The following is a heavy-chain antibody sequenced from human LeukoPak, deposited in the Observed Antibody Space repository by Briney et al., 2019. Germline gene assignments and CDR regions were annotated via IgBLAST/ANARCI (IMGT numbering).Heavy chain of an antibody. V-gene: IGHV4-4*07. CDR1: GGSISSYY. Sequence: SETLSLTCTVSGGSISSYYWSWIRQPAGKGLEWIGRIYTSGSTNYNPSLKSRVTMSVDTSKNQFSLKLSSVTAADTAVYYCAREITMVRGVMGFNWFDPWGREPWSPSPQ. D-gene: IGHD3-10*01. CDR3: AREITMVRGVMGFNWFDP. CDR2: IYTSGST. J-gene: IGHJ5*02.